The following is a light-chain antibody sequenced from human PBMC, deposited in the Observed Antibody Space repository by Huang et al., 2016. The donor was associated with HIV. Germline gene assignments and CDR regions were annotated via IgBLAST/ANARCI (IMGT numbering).Light chain of an antibody. CDR3: QQSYIIPPA. CDR1: QGFSRY. J-gene: IGKJ4*01. Sequence: DIQMTQSPSSLSASLGDRVTITCRASQGFSRYLNWCQQKPWQSPQLLIIGASGLQSGVPAMFSCSGSGTDFTLTISSLQPEDSATYYCQQSYIIPPAFGGGTTVEIK. CDR2: GAS. V-gene: IGKV1-39*01.